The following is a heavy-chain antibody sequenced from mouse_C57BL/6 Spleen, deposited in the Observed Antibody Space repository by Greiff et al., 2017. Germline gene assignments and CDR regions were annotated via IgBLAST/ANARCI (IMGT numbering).Heavy chain of an antibody. V-gene: IGHV14-1*01. CDR3: TPEGSSSWYIDV. Sequence: EVQLQQSGAELVRPGASVKLSCTAPGFNIKDYYMYWVKQRPEQGLEWLGWLVPEVGDTEYAPKFQGKATITADTSSNTAYLQLSSLTSENTDVYYCTPEGSSSWYIDVWVTGTTVTGSS. J-gene: IGHJ1*03. D-gene: IGHD1-1*01. CDR1: GFNIKDYY. CDR2: LVPEVGDT.